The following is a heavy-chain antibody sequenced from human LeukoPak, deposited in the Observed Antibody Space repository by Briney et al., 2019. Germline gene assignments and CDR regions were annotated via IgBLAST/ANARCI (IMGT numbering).Heavy chain of an antibody. CDR1: GFTFDDYA. CDR3: AREYDEQQLVLSWFDP. D-gene: IGHD6-13*01. V-gene: IGHV3-9*01. CDR2: ISWNSGSI. Sequence: GGSLRLSCAASGFTFDDYAMHWVRQAPGKGLEWVSGISWNSGSIGYADSVKGRFTISRDNSKNTLYLQMNSLRAEDTAVYYCAREYDEQQLVLSWFDPWGQGTLATVSS. J-gene: IGHJ5*02.